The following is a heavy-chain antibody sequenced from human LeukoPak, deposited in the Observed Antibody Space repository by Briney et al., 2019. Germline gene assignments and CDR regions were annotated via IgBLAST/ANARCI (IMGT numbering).Heavy chain of an antibody. V-gene: IGHV4-4*07. D-gene: IGHD2-15*01. CDR1: GGSISSYY. CDR2: IYTSGST. CDR3: ARDALKYCSGGSCYPY. J-gene: IGHJ4*02. Sequence: PSETLSLTCTVSGGSISSYYWSWIRQPAGKGLEWLGRIYTSGSTNYNPSLKSRVTMSVVTSKNQFSLKLSSVTAADTAVYYCARDALKYCSGGSCYPYWGQGTLVTVSS.